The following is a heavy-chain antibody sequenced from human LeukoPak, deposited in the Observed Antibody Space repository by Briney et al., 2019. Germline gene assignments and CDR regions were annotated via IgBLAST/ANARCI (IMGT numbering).Heavy chain of an antibody. CDR3: ATIGGNY. J-gene: IGHJ4*02. Sequence: SETLSLTCTVSGGSISRYYWSWIRQPPGEGLEWIGDIYSGRTNYIPSLKSRVTISVDTSKNHFYLKLSSVTAADTAVYYCATIGGNYWGQGTLVTVSS. D-gene: IGHD1-26*01. CDR1: GGSISRYY. V-gene: IGHV4-59*01. CDR2: IYSGRT.